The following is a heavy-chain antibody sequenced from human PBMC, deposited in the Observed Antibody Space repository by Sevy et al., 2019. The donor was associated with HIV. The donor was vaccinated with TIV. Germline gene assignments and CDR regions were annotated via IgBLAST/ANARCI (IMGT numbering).Heavy chain of an antibody. CDR3: TKPYDSSGRTNPHYYYYGMDV. V-gene: IGHV3-73*01. D-gene: IGHD3-22*01. CDR2: IRSKANSYAT. Sequence: GGSLRLSCAASGFTFSGSAMHWVRQASGKGLEWVGRIRSKANSYATAYAASVKGRFTISRDDSKNTAYLQMNSLKTEDTAVYYCTKPYDSSGRTNPHYYYYGMDVWGQGTTVTVSS. J-gene: IGHJ6*02. CDR1: GFTFSGSA.